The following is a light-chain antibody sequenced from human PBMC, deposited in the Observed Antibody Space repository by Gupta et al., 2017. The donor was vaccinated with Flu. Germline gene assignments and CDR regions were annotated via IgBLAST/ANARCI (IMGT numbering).Light chain of an antibody. J-gene: IGLJ2*01. V-gene: IGLV2-8*01. CDR2: EVN. CDR3: SSYANINKTHVV. CDR1: GGDVAGDSY. Sequence: TSCTGSGGDVAGDSYVCCYHQRPAKAPTVMIYEVNRRLTGAPDKFSASKSGNTTSLTVAELPAEEGADYYCSSYANINKTHVVFGGGTRLTVL.